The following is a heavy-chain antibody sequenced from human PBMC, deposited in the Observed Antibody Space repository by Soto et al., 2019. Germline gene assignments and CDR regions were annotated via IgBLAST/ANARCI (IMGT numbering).Heavy chain of an antibody. CDR3: ARDVDESNSYFDY. CDR1: GFTFSSFA. J-gene: IGHJ4*02. Sequence: GGSLRLSCAASGFTFSSFAIHWVRQAPGKGLEWVALISYDGSNKYYADSVKGRFTISRDNSRNTLYLQMNTLRAEDTAVYYCARDVDESNSYFDYWGQGTLVTV. V-gene: IGHV3-30-3*01. D-gene: IGHD4-4*01. CDR2: ISYDGSNK.